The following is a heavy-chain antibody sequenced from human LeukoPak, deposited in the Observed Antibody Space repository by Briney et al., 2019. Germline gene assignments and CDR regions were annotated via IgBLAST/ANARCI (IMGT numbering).Heavy chain of an antibody. V-gene: IGHV4-59*01. D-gene: IGHD1-14*01. CDR3: ARNFPGRTEDV. Sequence: SETLSLTCTVSGDSMSPYFWTWVRQSPGKGLEWVGYIYHTTTTYNPSLKGRVTISTDMSQNQLSLTVASVTAADTAVYYCARNFPGRTEDVWGKGTMVIVSS. J-gene: IGHJ6*04. CDR2: IYHTTT. CDR1: GDSMSPYF.